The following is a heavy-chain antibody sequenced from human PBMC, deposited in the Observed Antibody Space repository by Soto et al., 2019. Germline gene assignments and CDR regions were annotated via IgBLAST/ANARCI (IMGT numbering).Heavy chain of an antibody. J-gene: IGHJ5*02. CDR1: GYTFTSYY. CDR3: ARTTRGYCSGGSCYAGKKNWFDP. CDR2: INPSGGST. Sequence: ASVKVSCKASGYTFTSYYMHWVRQAPGQGPEWMGIINPSGGSTSYAQKFQGRVTMTRDTSTSTVYMELSSLRSEDTAVYYCARTTRGYCSGGSCYAGKKNWFDPWGQGTLVTVSS. V-gene: IGHV1-46*01. D-gene: IGHD2-15*01.